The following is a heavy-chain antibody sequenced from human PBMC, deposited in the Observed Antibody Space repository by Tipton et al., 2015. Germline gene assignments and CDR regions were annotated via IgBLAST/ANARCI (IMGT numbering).Heavy chain of an antibody. V-gene: IGHV3-11*06. D-gene: IGHD6-19*01. CDR1: GFTFSDYY. Sequence: SLRLSCAASGFTFSDYYMSWIRQAPGKGLEWVSYISSRSTYTKYADSVKGRFTIARDNAKNSLFLQMDSLRAEDTAVYYCGREDRGFSSGDYWGQGTLVTVSS. CDR2: ISSRSTYT. J-gene: IGHJ4*02. CDR3: GREDRGFSSGDY.